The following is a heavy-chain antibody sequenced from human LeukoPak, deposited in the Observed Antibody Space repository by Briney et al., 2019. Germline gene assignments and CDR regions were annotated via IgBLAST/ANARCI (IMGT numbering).Heavy chain of an antibody. J-gene: IGHJ5*02. V-gene: IGHV4-4*07. CDR1: GDSFSSYQ. CDR2: VSASGTT. Sequence: SETLSLTCIVSGDSFSSYQWSWVRQPAGKGLEWIGRVSASGTTNSNPALKRRVTMSVDSSRKQFSLNLSSVTAADTAVYYCARGITMIVVAPPRGWFDPWGQGTLVTVAS. CDR3: ARGITMIVVAPPRGWFDP. D-gene: IGHD3-22*01.